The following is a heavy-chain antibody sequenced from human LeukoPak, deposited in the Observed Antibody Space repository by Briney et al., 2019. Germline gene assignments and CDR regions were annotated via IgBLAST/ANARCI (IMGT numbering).Heavy chain of an antibody. CDR2: INPSGGST. CDR3: GRDQGYSGYESPDY. D-gene: IGHD5-12*01. J-gene: IGHJ4*02. Sequence: ASVQVSFQASGYTFTNYYMHWVRQAPGQGLEWMGIINPSGGSTNYVQKFQGRVTMTRDTSTSTVYMELSSLRSEDTAVYYCGRDQGYSGYESPDYWGQGTLVTVSS. CDR1: GYTFTNYY. V-gene: IGHV1-46*01.